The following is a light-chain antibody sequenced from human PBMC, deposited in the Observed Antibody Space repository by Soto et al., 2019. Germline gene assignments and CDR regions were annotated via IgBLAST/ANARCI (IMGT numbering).Light chain of an antibody. J-gene: IGKJ3*01. CDR1: QSISSN. CDR2: GAS. V-gene: IGKV3-15*01. Sequence: EIVMTQSPATLSVSPGERATLSCRASQSISSNLAWYQQRPGQAPRLLVYGASTRATGVPARFSGSGSGTEFTLTISSLQSEDFALYYCQQYDSWPTLFTFGPGTKVDL. CDR3: QQYDSWPTLFT.